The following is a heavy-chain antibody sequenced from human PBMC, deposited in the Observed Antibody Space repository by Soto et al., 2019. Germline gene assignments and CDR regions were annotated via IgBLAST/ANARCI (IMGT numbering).Heavy chain of an antibody. V-gene: IGHV3-33*01. J-gene: IGHJ4*02. CDR3: ARDRRGYSGYEPHDY. D-gene: IGHD5-12*01. CDR1: GFTFSSYG. CDR2: IWYDGSNK. Sequence: GGSLGLSCAASGFTFSSYGMHWVRQAPGKGLEWVAVIWYDGSNKYYADSVKGRFTISRDNSKNTLYLQMNSLRAEDTAVYYCARDRRGYSGYEPHDYWGRGTLVTVSS.